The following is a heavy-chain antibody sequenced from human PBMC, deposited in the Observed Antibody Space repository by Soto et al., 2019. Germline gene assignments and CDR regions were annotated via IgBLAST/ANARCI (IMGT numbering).Heavy chain of an antibody. CDR2: IFHSGNT. CDR3: ARNWYFDL. V-gene: IGHV4-38-2*01. Sequence: PSETLSLTCAVSGYSISSGYYWGWIRQPPGKGLEWIGSIFHSGNTYYNPSLKSRVTMSVDTSKSQFSLKLSSVTAADTAVYYCARNWYFDLWGRGTLVTVSS. CDR1: GYSISSGYY. J-gene: IGHJ2*01.